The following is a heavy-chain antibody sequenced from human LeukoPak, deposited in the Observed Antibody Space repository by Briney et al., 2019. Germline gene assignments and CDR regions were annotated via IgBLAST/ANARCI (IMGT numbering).Heavy chain of an antibody. D-gene: IGHD1-26*01. J-gene: IGHJ6*03. Sequence: ASVKVSCKVSGYTLTELSMHWVRQAPGKGLEWMGGFDPEDGETIYAQKFQGRVTMTEDTSTDTAYMELSSLRSEDTAVYYCATKSIVGATTAEFYYYYMDVWGKGTMVTVSS. CDR2: FDPEDGET. CDR1: GYTLTELS. CDR3: ATKSIVGATTAEFYYYYMDV. V-gene: IGHV1-24*01.